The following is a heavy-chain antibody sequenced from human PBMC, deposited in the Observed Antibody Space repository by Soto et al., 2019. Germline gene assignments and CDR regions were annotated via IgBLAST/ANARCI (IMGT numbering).Heavy chain of an antibody. CDR1: GFTFSSHG. Sequence: EVQLLESGGGLVQPGGSLRLSCAASGFTFSSHGMSWVRQAPGKGLEWVSSISGSGGSTYYADSVKGRFTISRDNTKNAMYLQMNSLRVEETAVYYCAQAAYYYGSGSYFPFDYWGQGTLVTVSS. D-gene: IGHD3-10*01. CDR3: AQAAYYYGSGSYFPFDY. CDR2: ISGSGGST. J-gene: IGHJ4*02. V-gene: IGHV3-23*01.